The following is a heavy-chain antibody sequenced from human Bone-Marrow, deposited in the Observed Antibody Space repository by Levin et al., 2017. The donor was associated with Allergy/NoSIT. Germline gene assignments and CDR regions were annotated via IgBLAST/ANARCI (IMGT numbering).Heavy chain of an antibody. D-gene: IGHD1-26*01. Sequence: ASVKVSCKASGYTFTDYYIHWIRQAPGQGLEWMGRINPDGGGTKFSQQFEGRVTLTRDTSIRTVNMELSRLRSDDAAVYCCARDLVGVDAFDFWGQGTMVIVSS. CDR1: GYTFTDYY. V-gene: IGHV1-2*02. J-gene: IGHJ3*01. CDR3: ARDLVGVDAFDF. CDR2: INPDGGGT.